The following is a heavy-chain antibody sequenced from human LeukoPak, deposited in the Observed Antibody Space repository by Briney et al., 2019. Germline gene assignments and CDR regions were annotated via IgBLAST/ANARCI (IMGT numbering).Heavy chain of an antibody. CDR3: ARGPKWLGLDY. CDR2: IYHSGST. CDR1: GGSISSGGYY. D-gene: IGHD6-19*01. Sequence: PSETLSLTCTVSGGSISSGGYYWSWIRQHPGKGLEWIGYIYHSGSTYYNPSLKSRVTISVDRSKNQFSLKLSSVTAADTAVYYCARGPKWLGLDYWGQGTLVTVSS. J-gene: IGHJ4*02. V-gene: IGHV4-30-2*01.